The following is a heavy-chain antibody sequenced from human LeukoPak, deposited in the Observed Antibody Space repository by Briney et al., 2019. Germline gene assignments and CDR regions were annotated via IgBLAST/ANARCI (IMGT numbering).Heavy chain of an antibody. D-gene: IGHD4/OR15-4a*01. V-gene: IGHV3-23*01. CDR2: ISGSGDNT. J-gene: IGHJ6*03. CDR3: AKRANRYYYYYMDV. Sequence: GGSLRLSCAASGFTFSSYSMGWVRQPPGKGLEWVSGISGSGDNTYYADSVKGRFTISGDNSKNTLYLQMNSLRAEDTAVYYCAKRANRYYYYYMDVWGKGTTVTVSS. CDR1: GFTFSSYS.